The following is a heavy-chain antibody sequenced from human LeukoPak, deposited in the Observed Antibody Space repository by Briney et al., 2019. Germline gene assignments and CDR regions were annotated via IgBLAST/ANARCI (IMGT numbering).Heavy chain of an antibody. CDR1: GDSVSSTSAV. V-gene: IGHV6-1*01. D-gene: IGHD2-15*01. Sequence: SQTLSLTCAISGDSVSSTSAVWNWIRQSPSRGLEWLGRTYYRSKWYNDDAVSVKSRITMNPDTSKTQLSLQLNSVTPEDTAVYYCARSGSCSAGSCFYYGMDVWGRGTTVTVSS. CDR3: ARSGSCSAGSCFYYGMDV. CDR2: TYYRSKWYN. J-gene: IGHJ6*02.